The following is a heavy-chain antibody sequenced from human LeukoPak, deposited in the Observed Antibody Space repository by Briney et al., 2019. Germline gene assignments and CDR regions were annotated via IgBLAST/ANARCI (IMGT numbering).Heavy chain of an antibody. Sequence: GASVKVSCKASGFTFTNSAMQWVRQARGQRLEWIGWIVVGSGNTNYAQKFQERITTTRDMSTSTAYMELSSLRSEDTAVYYCAAGNHYDTSDYYSSYWYFDLWGRGTLVTVSS. CDR3: AAGNHYDTSDYYSSYWYFDL. CDR1: GFTFTNSA. J-gene: IGHJ2*01. CDR2: IVVGSGNT. V-gene: IGHV1-58*02. D-gene: IGHD3-22*01.